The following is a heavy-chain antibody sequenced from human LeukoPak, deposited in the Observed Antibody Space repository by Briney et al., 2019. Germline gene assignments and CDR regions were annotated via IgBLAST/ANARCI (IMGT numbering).Heavy chain of an antibody. J-gene: IGHJ6*03. D-gene: IGHD2-15*01. CDR1: GYTFTSYD. V-gene: IGHV1-8*01. Sequence: GASLKVSCKASGYTFTSYDINWVRQATGQGLEWMGWMNPNSGNTGYVQKFQGRVTMTRNTSISTAYMELSSLRSEDTAVYYCARGRCSGGSCYIYYYMDVWGKGTTVTVSS. CDR3: ARGRCSGGSCYIYYYMDV. CDR2: MNPNSGNT.